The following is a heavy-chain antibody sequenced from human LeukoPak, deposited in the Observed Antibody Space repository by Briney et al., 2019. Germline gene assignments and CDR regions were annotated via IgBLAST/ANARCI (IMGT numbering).Heavy chain of an antibody. D-gene: IGHD2-2*01. CDR1: RFTFSSYA. CDR2: VSSDGNSK. J-gene: IGHJ4*02. CDR3: ARDGSTARPGAFDY. V-gene: IGHV3-30*15. Sequence: GGSLRLSCAASRFTFSSYAMQWARQAPGKGPEWVGVVSSDGNSKFYGDSVKGRFTISRDNSKNTLYLQVSSLRTEDTAVYYCARDGSTARPGAFDYWGQGTLVIVSS.